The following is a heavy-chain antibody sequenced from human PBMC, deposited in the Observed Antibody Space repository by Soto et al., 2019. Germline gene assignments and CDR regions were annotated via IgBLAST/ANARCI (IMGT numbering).Heavy chain of an antibody. J-gene: IGHJ4*02. D-gene: IGHD1-26*01. CDR2: INPKSGGT. CDR1: RYTFTANY. Sequence: ASVKVSCKASRYTFTANYIHWVRQAPGQGFERMGWINPKSGGTKYPQKFQGRVTMTRDTSLSTVYMTLTRLTSDDTAVYYCARDLAKGGGSAGFDYWGQGTLVTVSS. V-gene: IGHV1-2*02. CDR3: ARDLAKGGGSAGFDY.